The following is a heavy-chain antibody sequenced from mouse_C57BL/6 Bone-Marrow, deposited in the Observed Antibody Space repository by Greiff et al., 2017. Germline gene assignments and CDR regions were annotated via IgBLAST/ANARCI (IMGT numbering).Heavy chain of an antibody. D-gene: IGHD2-2*01. V-gene: IGHV2-2*01. CDR3: AREGLGFAY. J-gene: IGHJ3*01. CDR1: GFSLTSYG. Sequence: VQLQESGPGLVQPSQCLSITCTASGFSLTSYGVHWVRQSPGKGLEWLGVIWSGGSTDYNAAFISRLSISKDNSKSQVFVKMNSLQADDTAIYYCAREGLGFAYWGQGTLVTVSA. CDR2: IWSGGST.